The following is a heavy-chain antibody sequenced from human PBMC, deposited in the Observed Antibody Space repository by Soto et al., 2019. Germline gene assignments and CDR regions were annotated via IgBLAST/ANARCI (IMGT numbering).Heavy chain of an antibody. Sequence: PGGSLRLSCAASGFTFSSYAMHWVRQAPGKGLEWVAVISYDGSNKYYADSVKGRFTISRDNSKNTLYLQMNSLRAEDTAVYYCARFERFLVYSYGIFDYRAQRTLDTGSS. CDR1: GFTFSSYA. J-gene: IGHJ4*02. CDR3: ARFERFLVYSYGIFDY. CDR2: ISYDGSNK. V-gene: IGHV3-30-3*01. D-gene: IGHD5-18*01.